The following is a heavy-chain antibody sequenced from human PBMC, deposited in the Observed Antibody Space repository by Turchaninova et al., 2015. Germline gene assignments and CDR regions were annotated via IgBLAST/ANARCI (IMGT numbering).Heavy chain of an antibody. V-gene: IGHV4-59*01. D-gene: IGHD2-8*01. CDR2: LYYSGGT. J-gene: IGHJ5*02. CDR1: GGSITNYY. Sequence: QVQLQESGPGLVKPSETLSLTCTVSGGSITNYYWSWIRQPPGKGPEWIRHLYYSGGTNHNPSLKSRVTISVDTSKNRLSLKLTSGTAADTAVYYCARDAQSGVHWFDPWGQGTLVTVSS. CDR3: ARDAQSGVHWFDP.